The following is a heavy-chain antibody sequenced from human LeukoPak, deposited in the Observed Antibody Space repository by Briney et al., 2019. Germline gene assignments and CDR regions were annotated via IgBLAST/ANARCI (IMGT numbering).Heavy chain of an antibody. CDR3: ARVKDTAMDWYFDL. J-gene: IGHJ2*01. V-gene: IGHV3-7*01. CDR2: IKQDGSEK. D-gene: IGHD5-18*01. Sequence: GGSLRLSCAASGFTFSSYWMSWVRQAPGKGLEWVANIKQDGSEKYYVDSVKGRFTISRDNAKNSLYLQTNSLRAEDTAVYYCARVKDTAMDWYFDLWGRGTLVTVSS. CDR1: GFTFSSYW.